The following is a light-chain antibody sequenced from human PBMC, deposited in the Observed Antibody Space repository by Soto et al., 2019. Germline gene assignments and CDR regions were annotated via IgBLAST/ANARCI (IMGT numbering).Light chain of an antibody. CDR1: SSNIGNNY. Sequence: QSVLTQPPSVSAAPGQKVTISCSGSSSNIGNNYVSWYQHLPGTAPKLLIYDNTKRPSGIPDRLSGSKSGTSATLGITGLQTGDEADYYCGTWDNSLSAYVFGTGTKLTVL. CDR3: GTWDNSLSAYV. V-gene: IGLV1-51*01. J-gene: IGLJ1*01. CDR2: DNT.